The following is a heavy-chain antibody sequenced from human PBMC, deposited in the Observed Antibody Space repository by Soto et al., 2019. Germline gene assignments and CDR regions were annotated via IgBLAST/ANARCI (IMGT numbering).Heavy chain of an antibody. CDR2: IIPIFGTA. D-gene: IGHD2-2*01. CDR3: ARGSPIVVVVPATYELYYGMDV. Sequence: SVKVSCKASGGTFSSYAISWVRQAPGQGLEWMGGIIPIFGTANYAQKFQGRVTITADESTSTAYMELSSLRSEDTAVYYCARGSPIVVVVPATYELYYGMDVWGQGTTVTVSS. CDR1: GGTFSSYA. J-gene: IGHJ6*02. V-gene: IGHV1-69*13.